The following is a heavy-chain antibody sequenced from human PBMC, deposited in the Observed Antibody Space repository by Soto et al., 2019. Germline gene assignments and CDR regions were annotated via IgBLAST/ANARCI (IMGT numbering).Heavy chain of an antibody. J-gene: IGHJ6*02. D-gene: IGHD6-13*01. V-gene: IGHV1-18*01. CDR1: GYNFTRFG. Sequence: QFQLVQSGAEVKKPGASVKVSCKASGYNFTRFGISWVRQAPGHGLEWMGSMGAHSGHTRQAQKYQGRLTMTTDASMNTAYMGLSSLTSDDTALYYCGREGQPLSQEDYYQFNGMDVWGQGTTVIVSS. CDR2: MGAHSGHT. CDR3: GREGQPLSQEDYYQFNGMDV.